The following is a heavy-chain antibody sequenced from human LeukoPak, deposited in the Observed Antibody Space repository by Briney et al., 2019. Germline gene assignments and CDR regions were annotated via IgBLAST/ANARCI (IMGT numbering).Heavy chain of an antibody. J-gene: IGHJ4*02. V-gene: IGHV4-39*07. CDR1: GGSISSSSYS. Sequence: PSETLSLTCTVSGGSISSSSYSWGWIRQPPGKGLEWIGSIYYSGSTYYNPSLKSRVTISVDTSKNQFSLKLSSVTAADTAVYYCARALRGYSGYDWEGYYFDYWGQGTLVTVSS. D-gene: IGHD5-12*01. CDR3: ARALRGYSGYDWEGYYFDY. CDR2: IYYSGST.